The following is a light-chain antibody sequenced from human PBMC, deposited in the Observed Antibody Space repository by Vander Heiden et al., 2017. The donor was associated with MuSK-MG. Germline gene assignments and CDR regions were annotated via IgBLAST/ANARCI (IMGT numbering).Light chain of an antibody. CDR1: KFGDKY. CDR2: QDD. Sequence: SYELTQPPSVSVSPGQTATIPCYGDKFGDKYADWYQQRPGQSPVLVIYQDDKRTAGIPERFSGSNSGNTATLTISGTQAMDEADYYCQAWDSRTGVFGGGSKLTVL. V-gene: IGLV3-1*01. CDR3: QAWDSRTGV. J-gene: IGLJ3*02.